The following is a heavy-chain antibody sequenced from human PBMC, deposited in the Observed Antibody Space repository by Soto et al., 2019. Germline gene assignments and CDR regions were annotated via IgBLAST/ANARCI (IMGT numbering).Heavy chain of an antibody. CDR2: IIPIFGTA. J-gene: IGHJ5*02. CDR1: GGTFSSYA. Sequence: SVKVSCKASGGTFSSYAISWVRQAPGQGLEWMGGIIPIFGTANYAQKFQGRVTITADESTSTAYMELSSLRSEDTAVYYCARGLQGRSYADHDNWFDPWGQGTLVTVSS. V-gene: IGHV1-69*13. CDR3: ARGLQGRSYADHDNWFDP. D-gene: IGHD4-17*01.